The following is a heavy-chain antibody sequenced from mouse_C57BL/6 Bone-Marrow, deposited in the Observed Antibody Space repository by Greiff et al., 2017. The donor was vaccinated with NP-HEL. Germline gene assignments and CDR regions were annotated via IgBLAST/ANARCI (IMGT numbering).Heavy chain of an antibody. CDR2: INPNNGGT. J-gene: IGHJ4*01. V-gene: IGHV1-26*01. Sequence: EVQLQQSGPELVKPGASVKISCKASGYTFTDYYMNWVKQSHGKSLEWIGDINPNNGGTSYNQKFKGKATLTVDKSSSTAYMELRSLTSEDSAVYYCARKGLSPYYYAMDYWGQGTSVTVSS. D-gene: IGHD3-1*01. CDR1: GYTFTDYY. CDR3: ARKGLSPYYYAMDY.